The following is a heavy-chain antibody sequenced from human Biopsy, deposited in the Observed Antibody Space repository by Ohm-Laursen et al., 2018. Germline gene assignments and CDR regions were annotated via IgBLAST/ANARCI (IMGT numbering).Heavy chain of an antibody. Sequence: GTLSLTCPVSGGSINSYYWSWMRQPAGKGLEWIGRLFTSGTTNYSPSLNNRVTMSVDTPKNQFSLRLTSVTAADTAVYYCVRGGSGSFPFDYWGPGTLVTVSS. J-gene: IGHJ4*02. CDR3: VRGGSGSFPFDY. V-gene: IGHV4-4*07. CDR1: GGSINSYY. CDR2: LFTSGTT. D-gene: IGHD3-10*01.